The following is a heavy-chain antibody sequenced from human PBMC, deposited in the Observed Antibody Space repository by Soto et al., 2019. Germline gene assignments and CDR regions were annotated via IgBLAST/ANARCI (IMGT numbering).Heavy chain of an antibody. J-gene: IGHJ3*02. V-gene: IGHV3-53*02. CDR2: FYYGGTT. CDR1: GFTVSDDH. Sequence: EMQLVETGGGLIQPGGSLRLSCAASGFTVSDDHMSWVRQAPGKGPEWVSVFYYGGTTYYADSVQGRFTISRDKSKNTLYLQMNDLRADDTAVYYCAREAAGFDIWGQGTMVTVSS. CDR3: AREAAGFDI.